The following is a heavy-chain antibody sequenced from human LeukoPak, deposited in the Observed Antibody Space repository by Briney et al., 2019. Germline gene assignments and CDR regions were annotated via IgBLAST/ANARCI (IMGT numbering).Heavy chain of an antibody. Sequence: AASVKVSCKTSGYTFTDYYMHWVRQAPGQGLEWMGWINPNSGGTNYAQNFQGRVTMTRDTSISTAYMELSRLRCDDTAVYYCARDPLAIATAGILRGFQDSWFDPWGQGTLVTVSS. CDR2: INPNSGGT. CDR1: GYTFTDYY. CDR3: ARDPLAIATAGILRGFQDSWFDP. V-gene: IGHV1-2*02. D-gene: IGHD6-13*01. J-gene: IGHJ5*02.